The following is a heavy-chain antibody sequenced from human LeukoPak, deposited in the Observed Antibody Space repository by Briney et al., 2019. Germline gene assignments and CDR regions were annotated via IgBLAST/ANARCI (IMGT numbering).Heavy chain of an antibody. Sequence: PGGSLRLSCAASGFTFRSYAMSWVRQAPGKGLEWVSTITGSGATTYYADSVKGRFTVSRDNSENTVYLQMNSLRAEDTAVYYCAKDTPLTAYSSGWSVNCFDYRGQGTLVPVSS. CDR2: ITGSGATT. CDR3: AKDTPLTAYSSGWSVNCFDY. J-gene: IGHJ4*02. D-gene: IGHD6-19*01. V-gene: IGHV3-23*01. CDR1: GFTFRSYA.